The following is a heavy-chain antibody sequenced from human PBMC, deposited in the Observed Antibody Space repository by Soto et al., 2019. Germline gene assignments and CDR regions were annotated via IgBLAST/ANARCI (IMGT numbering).Heavy chain of an antibody. CDR2: IYYSGST. Sequence: QVQLQESGPGLVKPSETLSLTCTVSGGSISSYYWSWIRQPPGKGLEWIGYIYYSGSTNYNPSLKRRVTISVDTSKNQFSLKLSSVTAADTAVYYCAREVVVVVAATGDYYYYGMDVWGQGTTVTVSS. CDR3: AREVVVVVAATGDYYYYGMDV. CDR1: GGSISSYY. D-gene: IGHD2-15*01. J-gene: IGHJ6*02. V-gene: IGHV4-59*01.